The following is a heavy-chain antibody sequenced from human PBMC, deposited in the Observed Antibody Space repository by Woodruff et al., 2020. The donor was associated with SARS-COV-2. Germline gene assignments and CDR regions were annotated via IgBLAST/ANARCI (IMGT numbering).Heavy chain of an antibody. D-gene: IGHD1-1*01. J-gene: IGHJ3*01. CDR2: IYPGDSDS. CDR3: ARRGYEKLDAYDV. V-gene: IGHV5-51*01. Sequence: LEWMGIIYPGDSDSRYSPSVQGQVSFSADKSINTAYLQWRSLKASDTAMYYCARRGYEKLDAYDVWGQG.